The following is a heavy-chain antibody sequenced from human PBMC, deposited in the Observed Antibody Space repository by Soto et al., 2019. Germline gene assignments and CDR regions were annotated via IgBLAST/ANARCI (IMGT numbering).Heavy chain of an antibody. J-gene: IGHJ6*01. D-gene: IGHD5-18*01. CDR1: GFNFSNYA. Sequence: GGSLRLSCAASGFNFSNYAMSWVRQAPGKGLEWVSTITSSGGGTYNGDSVRGRFTISRDNSKNTLSVQMNSLRADDTAVYYCAKDESGYGVDYGMDVWGQGTTVTVSS. CDR3: AKDESGYGVDYGMDV. V-gene: IGHV3-23*01. CDR2: ITSSGGGT.